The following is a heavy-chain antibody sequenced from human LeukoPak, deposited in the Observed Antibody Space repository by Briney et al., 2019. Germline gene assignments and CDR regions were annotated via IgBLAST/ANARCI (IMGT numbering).Heavy chain of an antibody. D-gene: IGHD1-26*01. CDR2: IYPGDSDT. Sequence: GESLKISCKGSGYSFTSYWIGWVRQMPGKGLEWMGIIYPGDSDTRYSPSFQGQVTISADRSISTAYLQWSSLKASDTAMYYCARRDFSGSYPRGFDYWGQGTLVTVSS. CDR3: ARRDFSGSYPRGFDY. CDR1: GYSFTSYW. V-gene: IGHV5-51*01. J-gene: IGHJ4*02.